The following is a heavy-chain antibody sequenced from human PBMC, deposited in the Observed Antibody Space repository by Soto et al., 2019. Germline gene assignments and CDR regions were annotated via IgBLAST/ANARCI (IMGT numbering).Heavy chain of an antibody. J-gene: IGHJ4*02. CDR1: GYKFIDYC. CDR2: IYPGDFDI. V-gene: IGHV5-51*01. CDR3: ARAFGGEYYDRRSWYSAY. D-gene: IGHD3-16*01. Sequence: GESLKISCKGSGYKFIDYCIGWVLQVPWKGLEWMGSIYPGDFDIEYGPSFQGQVTISADKSITTVYLQWSSLKASDTSIYYCARAFGGEYYDRRSWYSAYWGQGTQVTVSS.